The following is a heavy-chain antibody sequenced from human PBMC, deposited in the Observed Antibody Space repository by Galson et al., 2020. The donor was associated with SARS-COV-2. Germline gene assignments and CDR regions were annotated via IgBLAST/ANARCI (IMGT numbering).Heavy chain of an antibody. D-gene: IGHD1-1*01. J-gene: IGHJ6*03. V-gene: IGHV1-69*13. CDR2: IIPIFGTA. Sequence: SVKVSCKASGGTFSSYAISWVRQAPGQGLEWMGGIIPIFGTANYAQKFQGRVTITADESTSTAYMELSSLRSEDTAVYYCGRGGWNTNYYYYYMDVWGKGTTVTVSS. CDR1: GGTFSSYA. CDR3: GRGGWNTNYYYYYMDV.